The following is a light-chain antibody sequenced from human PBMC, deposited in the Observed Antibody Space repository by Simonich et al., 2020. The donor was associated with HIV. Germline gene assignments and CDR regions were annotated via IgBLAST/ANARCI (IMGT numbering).Light chain of an antibody. CDR2: AAS. J-gene: IGKJ5*01. Sequence: DIQMTQSPSYLSASVGDRVTITCRASQGISNYLAWCQQKPGKVPKLLIYAASTLQSGFPSRFSGSGSGTDFTLPISSLQPEDVATYYCQKYNSAPFTFGQGTRLEIK. CDR3: QKYNSAPFT. V-gene: IGKV1-27*01. CDR1: QGISNY.